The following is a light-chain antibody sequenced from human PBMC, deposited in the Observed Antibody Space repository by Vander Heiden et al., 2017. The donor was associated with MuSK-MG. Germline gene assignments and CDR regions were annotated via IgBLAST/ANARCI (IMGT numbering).Light chain of an antibody. Sequence: IVLTQPPTTLSLSPGEKATLSCRASQSIDSQLAWFQQKPGQAPSLLIYDTSNMATGIPARFSGSGSGTEFTLTISSLEPEDFAVYYCQQRDNWPLTFGGGTKVEIK. CDR2: DTS. CDR1: QSIDSQ. V-gene: IGKV3-11*01. J-gene: IGKJ4*01. CDR3: QQRDNWPLT.